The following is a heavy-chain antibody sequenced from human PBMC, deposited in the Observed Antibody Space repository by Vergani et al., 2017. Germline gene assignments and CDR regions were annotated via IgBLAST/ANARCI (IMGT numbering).Heavy chain of an antibody. CDR2: VFHLGTV. CDR1: GVSITRGNY. D-gene: IGHD3-22*01. Sequence: QVQLQESGPGLLKTSETLSLTCNVSGVSITRGNYWGCVRQSPGTGLEWSASVFHLGTVSYNPSLRSRVRISIDAYNVLSLRLQSVTAADTAVYFCVRDLYSRGPFDVWGQGSLVTVSS. J-gene: IGHJ4*01. V-gene: IGHV4-38-2*02. CDR3: VRDLYSRGPFDV.